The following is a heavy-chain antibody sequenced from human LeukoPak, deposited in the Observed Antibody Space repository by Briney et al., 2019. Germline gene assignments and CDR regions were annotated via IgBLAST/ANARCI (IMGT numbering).Heavy chain of an antibody. CDR2: ISSSSSTI. CDR1: GFTFSSYS. D-gene: IGHD3-22*01. Sequence: GGSLRLSCAASGFTFSSYSMNWVRQAPGKGLEWVSYISSSSSTIYYADSVKGRFTISRDNAKNSLYLQMNSLRAEDTAVYYCARQGTYYYDSSGYSAFDYWGQGTLVTVSS. CDR3: ARQGTYYYDSSGYSAFDY. J-gene: IGHJ4*02. V-gene: IGHV3-48*01.